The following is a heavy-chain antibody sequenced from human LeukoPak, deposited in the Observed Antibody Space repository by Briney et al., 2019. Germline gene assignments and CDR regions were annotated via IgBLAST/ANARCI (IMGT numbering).Heavy chain of an antibody. CDR2: IFYTGST. V-gene: IGHV4-59*08. D-gene: IGHD5-18*01. Sequence: SETLSLTCTASGGSISRYYWSWIRQPPGKGLEWIGYIFYTGSTDYNPSLESRVTISVDTSKNQFSLKLSSVTAADTAVYYCARPGVGSGRYGAFDVWGQGTLVTVSS. CDR3: ARPGVGSGRYGAFDV. J-gene: IGHJ3*01. CDR1: GGSISRYY.